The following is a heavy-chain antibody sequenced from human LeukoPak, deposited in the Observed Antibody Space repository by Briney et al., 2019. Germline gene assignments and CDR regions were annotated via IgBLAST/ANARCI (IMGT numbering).Heavy chain of an antibody. D-gene: IGHD3-22*01. Sequence: GGSLRLSCAASGFTFSSYSMNWARQAPGKGLEWVSSISSSSSYIYYADSVKGRFTISRDNAKNSLYLQMNSLRAEDTAVYYCARDHYYDSSGYYYFLYYFDYWGQGTLVTVSS. CDR3: ARDHYYDSSGYYYFLYYFDY. CDR1: GFTFSSYS. J-gene: IGHJ4*02. V-gene: IGHV3-21*01. CDR2: ISSSSSYI.